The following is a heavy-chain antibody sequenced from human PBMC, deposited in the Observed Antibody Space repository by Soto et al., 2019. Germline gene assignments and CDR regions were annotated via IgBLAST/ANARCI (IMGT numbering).Heavy chain of an antibody. Sequence: SETLSLTCTVSGGSISSYYWSWIRQPPGKGLEWIGYIYYSGSTNYNPSLRSRVTISVDTSKNQFSLKLSSVTAADTAVYYCARDGYYYDSSGYQRVYYFDYWGHGTLVTVSS. CDR2: IYYSGST. J-gene: IGHJ4*01. CDR1: GGSISSYY. V-gene: IGHV4-59*01. CDR3: ARDGYYYDSSGYQRVYYFDY. D-gene: IGHD3-22*01.